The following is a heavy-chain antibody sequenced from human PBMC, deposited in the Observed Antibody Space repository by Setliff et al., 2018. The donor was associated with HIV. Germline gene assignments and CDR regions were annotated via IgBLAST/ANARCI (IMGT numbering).Heavy chain of an antibody. V-gene: IGHV5-51*01. CDR1: GDSFTDYW. Sequence: GESLKISCKGSGDSFTDYWIAWVRQRPGKGLEWMGVIYPGDSNVRYSPSFQGHVTISADRSISTAYSQWSSLKASDTGLYYCKVLTYYNFWSTNDYFDYWGQGTLVTVSS. D-gene: IGHD3-3*01. CDR2: IYPGDSNV. CDR3: KVLTYYNFWSTNDYFDY. J-gene: IGHJ4*02.